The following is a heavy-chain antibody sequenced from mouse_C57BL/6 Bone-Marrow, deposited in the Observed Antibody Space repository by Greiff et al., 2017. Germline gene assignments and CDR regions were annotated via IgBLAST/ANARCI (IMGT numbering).Heavy chain of an antibody. CDR1: GYAFTNYL. CDR3: ARNYDDDGDWYFDV. Sequence: VQLQQSGAELVRPGTSVKVSCKASGYAFTNYLIEWVKQRPGQGLEWIGVINPGSGGTNYNEKFKGKATLTADKSSSTAYMQLSSLTSEDSAVXFCARNYDDDGDWYFDVWGTGTTVTVSS. V-gene: IGHV1-54*01. J-gene: IGHJ1*03. D-gene: IGHD2-4*01. CDR2: INPGSGGT.